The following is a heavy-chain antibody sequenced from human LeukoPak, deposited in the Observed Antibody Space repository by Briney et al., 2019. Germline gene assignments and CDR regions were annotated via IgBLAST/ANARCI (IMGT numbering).Heavy chain of an antibody. CDR3: ATPGLARAY. J-gene: IGHJ4*02. Sequence: SETLSLTCTVSGVSISSSSYYWGWIRQPPGKGLEWIGSIYYNGNTYYNASLKSRITISGDTSKNQFFLILSSVTAADTAVYYCATPGLARAYWGQGTLVTVSS. CDR1: GVSISSSSYY. CDR2: IYYNGNT. V-gene: IGHV4-39*01.